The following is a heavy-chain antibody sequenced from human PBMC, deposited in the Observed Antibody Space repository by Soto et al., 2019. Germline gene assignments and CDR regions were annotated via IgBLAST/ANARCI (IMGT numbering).Heavy chain of an antibody. V-gene: IGHV3-74*01. CDR3: TRGPRPISTGTGAY. CDR1: GFIFKMYW. J-gene: IGHJ4*02. CDR2: IYNDGTYS. Sequence: GALRLSCAASGFIFKMYWMHWVRQSPGKGLVWISRIYNDGTYSDYADSVRGRFTISRDNVNDTLYLQMNNLRAEDSGLYYCTRGPRPISTGTGAYWGQGTQVNVSS. D-gene: IGHD3-10*01.